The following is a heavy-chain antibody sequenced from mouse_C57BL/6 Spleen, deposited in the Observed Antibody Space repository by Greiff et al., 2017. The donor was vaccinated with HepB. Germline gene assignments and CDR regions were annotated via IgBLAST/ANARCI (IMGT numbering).Heavy chain of an antibody. V-gene: IGHV5-17*01. Sequence: EVKLMESGGGLVKPGGSLKLSCAASGFTFSDYGMHWVRQAPEKGLEWVAYISSGSSTIYYADTVKGRFTISRDNAKNTLFLQMTRLRSEDTAMYYCASPLYYGNSDEVAYWGQGTLVTVSA. D-gene: IGHD1-1*01. J-gene: IGHJ3*01. CDR1: GFTFSDYG. CDR2: ISSGSSTI. CDR3: ASPLYYGNSDEVAY.